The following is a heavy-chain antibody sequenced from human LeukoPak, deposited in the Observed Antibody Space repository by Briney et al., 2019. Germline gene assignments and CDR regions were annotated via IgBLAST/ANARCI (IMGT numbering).Heavy chain of an antibody. J-gene: IGHJ4*02. Sequence: ASVKVSCKASGYTFTNYDINWVRQATGQGLEWMGWMNPNSGNTGYAQKFQDRVTVTRNTSISTAYMELSSLRSEDTAFYYCARVNCSSTSCRSKFLDYWGQGTLVTVSS. D-gene: IGHD2-2*01. CDR3: ARVNCSSTSCRSKFLDY. CDR2: MNPNSGNT. V-gene: IGHV1-8*01. CDR1: GYTFTNYD.